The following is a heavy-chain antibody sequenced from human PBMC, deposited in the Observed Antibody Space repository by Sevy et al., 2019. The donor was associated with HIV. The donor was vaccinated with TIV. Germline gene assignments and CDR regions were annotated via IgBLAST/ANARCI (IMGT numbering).Heavy chain of an antibody. J-gene: IGHJ6*03. CDR2: ISAYNGNT. CDR1: GYTFTSYG. V-gene: IGHV1-18*04. CDR3: ARGPDLLTGYYSHKYYYYYMDV. Sequence: ASVKVSCKASGYTFTSYGISWVRQAPGQGLEWMGWISAYNGNTNYAQKLQGRVTMTSDTSTSTAYMELRSLRSDDTAVYYCARGPDLLTGYYSHKYYYYYMDVWGKGTTVTVSS. D-gene: IGHD3-9*01.